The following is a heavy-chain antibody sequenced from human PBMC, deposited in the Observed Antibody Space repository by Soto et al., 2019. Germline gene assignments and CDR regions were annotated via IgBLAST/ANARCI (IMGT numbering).Heavy chain of an antibody. CDR3: ARRGERAAATNWFDP. CDR2: TYYRSKWYN. D-gene: IGHD6-13*01. V-gene: IGHV6-1*01. Sequence: SQTLSLTCAISGDSVSSNSAAWNWIRQSPSRGLEWLGRTYYRSKWYNDYAVSVKSRITINPDTSKNQFSLQLSSSTALDTAIYYCARRGERAAATNWFDPWGQGILVTVSS. J-gene: IGHJ5*02. CDR1: GDSVSSNSAA.